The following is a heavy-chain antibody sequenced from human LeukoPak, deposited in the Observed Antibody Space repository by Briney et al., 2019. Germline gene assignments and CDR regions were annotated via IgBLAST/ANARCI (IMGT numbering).Heavy chain of an antibody. CDR3: ARDGGSSWYFDY. CDR1: GFTFSSYE. V-gene: IGHV3-48*03. D-gene: IGHD6-13*01. Sequence: GGSLRLSCAASGFTFSSYEMNWVRQAPGKGLEWVSYISSSGNTTYHADSVKGRFTISRDNAKNSLYLQMSSLRAEDTAVYYCARDGGSSWYFDYWGQGTLVTVSS. CDR2: ISSSGNTT. J-gene: IGHJ4*02.